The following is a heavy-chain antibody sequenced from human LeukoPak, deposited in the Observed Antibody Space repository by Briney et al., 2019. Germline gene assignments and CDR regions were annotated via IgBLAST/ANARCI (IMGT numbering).Heavy chain of an antibody. J-gene: IGHJ6*03. D-gene: IGHD5-24*01. CDR1: GGTFSSYA. V-gene: IGHV1-69*05. Sequence: SVKVSCKASGGTFSSYAISWVRQAPGQGLEWMGGIIPFFGTVNYAQKSQGRVTITTGESTSTAYMELNSLRSEDTAVYYCARGPRDVPYYYYMDVWGKGTTVTASS. CDR2: IIPFFGTV. CDR3: ARGPRDVPYYYYMDV.